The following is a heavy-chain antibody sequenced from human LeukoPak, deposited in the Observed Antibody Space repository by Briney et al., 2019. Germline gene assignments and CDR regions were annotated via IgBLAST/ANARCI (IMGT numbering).Heavy chain of an antibody. D-gene: IGHD1-1*01. Sequence: PGGSLRLSCAASGFTFSSYWMHWVRQAPGKGLVWVSRINSDGSSTSYADSVKGRFTISRDNSENTLYLQMNSLRAEDTAVYYCARDSFLERRGGDFDIWGQGTMVTVSS. J-gene: IGHJ3*02. CDR1: GFTFSSYW. CDR3: ARDSFLERRGGDFDI. CDR2: INSDGSST. V-gene: IGHV3-74*01.